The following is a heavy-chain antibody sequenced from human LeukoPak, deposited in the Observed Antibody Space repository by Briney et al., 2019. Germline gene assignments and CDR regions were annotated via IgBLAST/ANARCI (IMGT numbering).Heavy chain of an antibody. Sequence: GGSLRLSCAASGLSFSSSGMNWVRQAPGKGLEWVSYITATGSTIYYADSVKGRFTISRDNSKNTLYLQMNSLRAEDTAVYYCARSKGSTINAFDIWGQGTMVTVSS. CDR1: GLSFSSSG. CDR3: ARSKGSTINAFDI. CDR2: ITATGSTI. D-gene: IGHD5/OR15-5a*01. J-gene: IGHJ3*02. V-gene: IGHV3-48*01.